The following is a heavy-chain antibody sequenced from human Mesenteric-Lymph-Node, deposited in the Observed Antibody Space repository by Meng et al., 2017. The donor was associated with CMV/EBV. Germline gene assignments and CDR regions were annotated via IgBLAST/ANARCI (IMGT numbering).Heavy chain of an antibody. D-gene: IGHD6-13*01. CDR3: AHSSGIAAAGPFYFDY. CDR2: IYWDDDK. CDR1: GFSLSTSGVG. J-gene: IGHJ4*02. V-gene: IGHV2-5*02. Sequence: QITLKESGPTLVKPTQTLTLTCTFSGFSLSTSGVGVGWIPQPPGKALEWLALIYWDDDKRYSPSLKSRLTITKGTSKNQVVLTMTNMDPVDTATYYCAHSSGIAAAGPFYFDYWGQGTLVTVSS.